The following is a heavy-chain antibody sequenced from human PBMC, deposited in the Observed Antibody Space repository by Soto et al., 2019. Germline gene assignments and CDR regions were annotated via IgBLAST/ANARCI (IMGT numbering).Heavy chain of an antibody. D-gene: IGHD7-27*01. J-gene: IGHJ4*02. CDR2: IYYSGST. CDR1: GGSISSGDSY. V-gene: IGHV4-30-4*01. CDR3: ARRWGRTFDY. Sequence: SETLSLTCTVSGGSISSGDSYWSWIRQPPGRGLEWIGYIYYSGSTYYTPSLQSRVALSVDTSKNQFSLRLSSVTAADTAVYYCARRWGRTFDYWGQGTLVTVSS.